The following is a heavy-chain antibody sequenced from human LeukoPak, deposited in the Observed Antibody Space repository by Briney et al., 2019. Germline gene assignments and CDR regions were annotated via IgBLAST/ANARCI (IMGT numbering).Heavy chain of an antibody. CDR2: IWYDGSNK. CDR1: GFTFSSYG. J-gene: IGHJ4*02. Sequence: GGSLRLSCAASGFTFSSYGMHWVRQAPGKGLEWVAVIWYDGSNKYYADSVKGRFTISRDNSKNTLYLQMNSLRAEDTAVYYCARDLRASATRLPDYWGQGTLVTVSS. D-gene: IGHD6-25*01. V-gene: IGHV3-33*01. CDR3: ARDLRASATRLPDY.